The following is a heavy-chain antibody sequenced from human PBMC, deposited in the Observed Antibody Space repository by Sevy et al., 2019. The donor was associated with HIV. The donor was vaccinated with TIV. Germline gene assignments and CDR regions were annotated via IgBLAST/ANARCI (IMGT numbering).Heavy chain of an antibody. CDR2: INPKCGAT. D-gene: IGHD3-3*01. CDR1: GYTFTDTGYY. Sequence: ASVKVSCKASGYTFTDTGYYVHWVRQAPGQGLEWMGWINPKCGATNYAQKFQGRVTMTRDTSVSTANMELSRLRSDDTAVYYCARESYDFWTGPVDYDYGMDVWGQGTTVTVSS. J-gene: IGHJ6*02. CDR3: ARESYDFWTGPVDYDYGMDV. V-gene: IGHV1-2*02.